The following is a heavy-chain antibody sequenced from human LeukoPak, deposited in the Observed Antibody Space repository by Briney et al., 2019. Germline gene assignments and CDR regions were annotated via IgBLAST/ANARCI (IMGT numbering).Heavy chain of an antibody. CDR2: IIPIFGTA. CDR1: GGTFSSYA. Sequence: ASVNVSCKASGGTFSSYAISWVRQAPGQGLEWMGGIIPIFGTANYAQKFQGRVTITADESTSTAYVELSSLRSEDTAVYYCARHGRPYSSSYYYYYYMDVWGKATTVTVSS. J-gene: IGHJ6*03. V-gene: IGHV1-69*13. CDR3: ARHGRPYSSSYYYYYYMDV. D-gene: IGHD6-6*01.